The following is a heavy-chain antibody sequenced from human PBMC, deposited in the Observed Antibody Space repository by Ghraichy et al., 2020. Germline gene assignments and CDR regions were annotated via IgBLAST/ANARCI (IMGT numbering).Heavy chain of an antibody. D-gene: IGHD1-14*01. J-gene: IGHJ4*02. CDR3: VSSYKYGLQHFDY. CDR1: GFSFSDYC. Sequence: GGSLRLSCAASGFSFSDYCMHWVRQTPGRGLEWVSPINIDGTTVNYADSVKGRFTISRDNAKNTMYLQMISLTVEDTAVYYCVSSYKYGLQHFDYWGQGTLVTVSS. V-gene: IGHV3-74*01. CDR2: INIDGTTV.